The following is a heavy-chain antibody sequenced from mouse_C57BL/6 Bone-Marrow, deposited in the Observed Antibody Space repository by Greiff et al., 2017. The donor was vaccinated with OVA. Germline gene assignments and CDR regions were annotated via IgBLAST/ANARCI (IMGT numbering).Heavy chain of an antibody. Sequence: VQLQESGAELVKPGASVKMSCKASGYTFTSYWITWVKQRPGQGLEWIGDIYPGSGSTNYNEKFKSKATLTVDTSSSTDYMQLSSLTSEDSAVYYCARSRQCRLPSYAMDYWCQGTAVTVSS. D-gene: IGHD3-2*02. J-gene: IGHJ4*01. CDR2: IYPGSGST. V-gene: IGHV1-55*01. CDR3: ARSRQCRLPSYAMDY. CDR1: GYTFTSYW.